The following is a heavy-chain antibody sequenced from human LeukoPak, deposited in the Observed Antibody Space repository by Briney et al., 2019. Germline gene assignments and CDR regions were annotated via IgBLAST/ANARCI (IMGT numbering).Heavy chain of an antibody. J-gene: IGHJ3*02. D-gene: IGHD3-22*01. CDR2: IGTAGDT. Sequence: GGSLRLSCAASGFTFSSYDMHWVRQPTGKGLEWVSAIGTAGDTYYSHSVKGRFTISRDDSKNTAYLQMNSLKTEDTAVYYCTRHGGRDYYDSSEDAFDIWGQGTMVIVSS. V-gene: IGHV3-13*01. CDR1: GFTFSSYD. CDR3: TRHGGRDYYDSSEDAFDI.